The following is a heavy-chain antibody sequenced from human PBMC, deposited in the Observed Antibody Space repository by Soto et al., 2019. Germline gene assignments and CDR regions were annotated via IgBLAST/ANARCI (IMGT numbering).Heavy chain of an antibody. J-gene: IGHJ4*02. CDR2: IWYDGSNK. V-gene: IGHV3-33*01. Sequence: QVQLVESGGGVVQPGRSLRLSCAASGFTFSSYGMHWVRQAPGKGLEWVAVIWYDGSNKYYADSVKGRFTISRDNSKNTLYLQMHSLRAEDKAVYYCARSSSWYSFLFDYWGQGTLVTVSS. D-gene: IGHD6-13*01. CDR3: ARSSSWYSFLFDY. CDR1: GFTFSSYG.